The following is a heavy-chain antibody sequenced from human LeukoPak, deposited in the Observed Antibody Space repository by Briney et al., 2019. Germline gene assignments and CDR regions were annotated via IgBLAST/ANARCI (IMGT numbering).Heavy chain of an antibody. J-gene: IGHJ4*02. CDR1: GFTFSSYA. D-gene: IGHD2-2*01. V-gene: IGHV3-23*01. CDR3: AKDRWRVVPAATFDY. Sequence: PGGSLRLSCAASGFTFSSYAMSWVRQAPGKGLEWVSAISGSGGSTYYADSVKGRFAISRDNSKNTLYLQMNSLRAEDTAVYYCAKDRWRVVPAATFDYWGQGTLATVSS. CDR2: ISGSGGST.